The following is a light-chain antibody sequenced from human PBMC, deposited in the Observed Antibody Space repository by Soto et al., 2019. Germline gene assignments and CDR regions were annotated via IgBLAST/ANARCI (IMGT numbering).Light chain of an antibody. CDR1: QSISNR. J-gene: IGKJ1*01. CDR3: QHYNTYPWT. V-gene: IGKV1-5*01. Sequence: DIQMTQSPSTLSASVGDRVTITCRASQSISNRLAWYQQKPGKAPKVLIYDASSLESGVPSRFSGSGSATEFILTISSLQPDDFATYYCQHYNTYPWTFGQGTKVEIK. CDR2: DAS.